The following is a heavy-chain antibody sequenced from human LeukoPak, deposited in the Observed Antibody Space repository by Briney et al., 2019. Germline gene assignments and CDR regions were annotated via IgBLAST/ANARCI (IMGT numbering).Heavy chain of an antibody. V-gene: IGHV1-18*01. CDR3: ARDPQEWLAFDY. D-gene: IGHD3-3*01. J-gene: IGHJ4*02. CDR2: ISAYNGNT. CDR1: GYTFTSYG. Sequence: ASVKVSCKASGYTFTSYGISWVRQAPGQGLEWMGWISAYNGNTNYAQKLQGRVTVTTDTSTSTAYMELRSLRSDDTAVYYCARDPQEWLAFDYWGQGTLVTVSS.